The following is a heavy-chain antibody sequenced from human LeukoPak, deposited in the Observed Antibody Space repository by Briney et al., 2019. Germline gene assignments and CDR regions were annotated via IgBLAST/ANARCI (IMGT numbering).Heavy chain of an antibody. CDR2: IYMTEST. V-gene: IGHV4-61*02. CDR1: GDSIRSGSFH. Sequence: SETLSLTCSVSGDSIRSGSFHWNWIRQPAGKGLEWSGRIYMTESTDYNPSLKRRVTMSVDTTNNQFAQKLPSVPAADTAVYYCAKSWGYAANALHIQHWGQGARVIVSA. J-gene: IGHJ1*01. CDR3: AKSWGYAANALHIQH. D-gene: IGHD2-15*01.